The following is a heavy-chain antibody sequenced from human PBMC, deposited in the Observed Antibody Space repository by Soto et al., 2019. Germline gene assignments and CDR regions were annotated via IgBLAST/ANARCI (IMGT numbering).Heavy chain of an antibody. Sequence: PGGSLRLSCAASGFTFSSYAMSWVRQAPGKGLEWVSAISGSGGSTYYADSVKGRFTISRDNSKNTLYLQMNSLRAEDTAVYYCAKVQTTGKEGPNHPFDYWGQGTLVIVSS. V-gene: IGHV3-23*01. CDR1: GFTFSSYA. CDR2: ISGSGGST. D-gene: IGHD2-8*02. CDR3: AKVQTTGKEGPNHPFDY. J-gene: IGHJ4*02.